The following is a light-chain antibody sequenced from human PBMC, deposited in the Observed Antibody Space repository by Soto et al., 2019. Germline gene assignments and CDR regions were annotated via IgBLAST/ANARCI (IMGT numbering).Light chain of an antibody. CDR3: CSYAGSSTYV. Sequence: QSVLTQPASVSGSPGQSITISCTGTTSDVGSYDLVSWYQQHPGKAPKLMIYEVSKWPSGVSNRFSGSKSANTASLTISGLQAEDEADYYCCSYAGSSTYVFVTGTKVTVL. V-gene: IGLV2-23*02. CDR2: EVS. CDR1: TSDVGSYDL. J-gene: IGLJ1*01.